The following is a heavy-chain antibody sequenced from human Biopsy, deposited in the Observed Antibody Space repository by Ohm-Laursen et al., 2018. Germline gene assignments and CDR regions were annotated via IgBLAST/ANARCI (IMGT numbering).Heavy chain of an antibody. J-gene: IGHJ6*02. V-gene: IGHV4-34*01. CDR1: GESSSGYF. D-gene: IGHD5-12*01. Sequence: SDTLSLTWAVNGESSSGYFWNWIRQPPGKGLEWIGEINQSGSTKYNPSLKRRATLSADSSNSQSSLRLTSVTAADTAIYYCARGSGYFKLDVWGQGTTVTVSS. CDR2: INQSGST. CDR3: ARGSGYFKLDV.